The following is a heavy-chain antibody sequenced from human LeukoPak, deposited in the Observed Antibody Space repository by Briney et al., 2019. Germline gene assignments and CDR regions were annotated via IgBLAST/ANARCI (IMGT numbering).Heavy chain of an antibody. J-gene: IGHJ4*02. V-gene: IGHV3-74*01. Sequence: GGSLRLSCAASRFTFSNYWMHWVRQAPGKGLVWVSRIYNDGSSTSYADSVKGRFTISRDNSKKTVYLQMNSLRAEDTAVYYCAKEGRYGEYFDYWGQGTLVTVSS. CDR2: IYNDGSST. D-gene: IGHD4-17*01. CDR1: RFTFSNYW. CDR3: AKEGRYGEYFDY.